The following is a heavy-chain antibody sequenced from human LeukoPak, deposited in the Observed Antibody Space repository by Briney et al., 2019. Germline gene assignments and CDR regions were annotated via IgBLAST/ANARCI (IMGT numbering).Heavy chain of an antibody. V-gene: IGHV3-9*01. Sequence: GRSLRLSCAASGFTFDDYAMHWVRQAPGKGLEWVSGISWNSGSIGYADSVKGRFTISRDNAKNSLYLQMNSLRAEDTALYYCAKGYGSGSYNSFDYWGQGTLVIVSS. CDR3: AKGYGSGSYNSFDY. D-gene: IGHD3-10*01. CDR2: ISWNSGSI. CDR1: GFTFDDYA. J-gene: IGHJ4*02.